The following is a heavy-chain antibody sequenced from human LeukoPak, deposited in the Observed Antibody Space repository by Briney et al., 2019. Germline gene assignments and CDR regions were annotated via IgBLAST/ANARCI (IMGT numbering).Heavy chain of an antibody. CDR2: ISGSGGST. Sequence: GGSLRLSCAASGFTFSSYSMNWVRQAPGKGLEWVSAISGSGGSTYYAGSVKGRFTISRDNSKNTLYLQMNSLRAEDTAVYYCAKDPAVAGTAEYFQHWGQGTLVTVSS. CDR3: AKDPAVAGTAEYFQH. J-gene: IGHJ1*01. CDR1: GFTFSSYS. V-gene: IGHV3-23*01. D-gene: IGHD6-19*01.